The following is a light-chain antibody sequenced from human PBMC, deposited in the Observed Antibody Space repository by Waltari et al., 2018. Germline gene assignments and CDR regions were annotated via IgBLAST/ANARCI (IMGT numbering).Light chain of an antibody. Sequence: EILMTQSQATLSVSPGERATLSCRASQSVSSPLAWYQQKPGQAPRLLIYDASTRATGIPARFSGSGSGTEFTLTISSLQSEDFAVYYCQQYSNWYTFGQGTKLEIK. CDR1: QSVSSP. CDR3: QQYSNWYT. J-gene: IGKJ2*01. V-gene: IGKV3-15*01. CDR2: DAS.